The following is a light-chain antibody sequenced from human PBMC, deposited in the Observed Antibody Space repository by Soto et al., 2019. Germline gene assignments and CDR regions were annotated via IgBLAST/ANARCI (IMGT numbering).Light chain of an antibody. J-gene: IGLJ2*01. V-gene: IGLV1-40*01. CDR2: GNS. CDR1: SSNIGAGYD. CDR3: QSYDSSLSVV. Sequence: QSVLTQPPSVSGAPGQRVTISCTGSSSNIGAGYDVHWYQQLPGTAPKLLIYGNSNRPSGVPDRFSGAKSGTSASLAITGLQAEDEAEYYCQSYDSSLSVVFGGGTKLPVL.